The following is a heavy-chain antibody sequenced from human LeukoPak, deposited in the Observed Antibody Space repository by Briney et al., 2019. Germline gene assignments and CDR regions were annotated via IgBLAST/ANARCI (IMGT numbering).Heavy chain of an antibody. CDR1: GGSINSTGDF. Sequence: SETLSLTCTVSGGSINSTGDFWGWIRQTPGKGLEWIGNIYYSGSTYYDPSLKSRVTTSVDTPKNQFSLKLSSVTAADTAVYYCARRRIAQRAFDIWGQGTMVTVSS. J-gene: IGHJ3*02. D-gene: IGHD2-15*01. CDR3: ARRRIAQRAFDI. V-gene: IGHV4-39*01. CDR2: IYYSGST.